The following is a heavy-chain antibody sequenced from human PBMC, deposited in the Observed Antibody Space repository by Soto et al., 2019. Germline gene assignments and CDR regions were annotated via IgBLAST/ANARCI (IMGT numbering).Heavy chain of an antibody. CDR3: ARQRAAMAGQLDY. D-gene: IGHD6-19*01. CDR2: IYPGDSDT. J-gene: IGHJ4*02. V-gene: IGHV5-51*01. CDR1: GYSFTTSW. Sequence: GESLKISCKGSGYSFTTSWVGWVRQMPGKGLEWMGIIYPGDSDTKYSPSFRGQVTISADKSIGTAYLQWRSLKASDTAMYYCARQRAAMAGQLDYWGQGTLVTVSS.